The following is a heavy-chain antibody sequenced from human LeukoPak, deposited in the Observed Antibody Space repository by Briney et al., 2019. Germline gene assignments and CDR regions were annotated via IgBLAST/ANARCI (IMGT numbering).Heavy chain of an antibody. CDR3: ARGRLRTPGGWFDP. CDR1: GGSISSYY. V-gene: IGHV4-59*01. D-gene: IGHD3-10*01. CDR2: IYYSGST. Sequence: SETLSLTCTVSGGSISSYYWSWIRQPPGKGLEWIGYIYYSGSTNYNPSLKSRVTISVDTSKNQFSLKLSSVTAADTAVYYCARGRLRTPGGWFDPWGQGTLVTVSS. J-gene: IGHJ5*02.